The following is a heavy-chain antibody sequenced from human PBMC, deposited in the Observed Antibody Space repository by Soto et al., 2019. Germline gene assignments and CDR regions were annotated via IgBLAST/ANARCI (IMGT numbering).Heavy chain of an antibody. D-gene: IGHD3-10*01. J-gene: IGHJ4*02. Sequence: SETLSLTCAVYGGSFSGYYWSWIRQPPGKGLEWIGEINHSGSTNYNPSLKSRVTISVDTSKNQFSLKLSSVTAADTAVYYCASSTMAHFDYWGQGTLGTVS. V-gene: IGHV4-34*01. CDR3: ASSTMAHFDY. CDR2: INHSGST. CDR1: GGSFSGYY.